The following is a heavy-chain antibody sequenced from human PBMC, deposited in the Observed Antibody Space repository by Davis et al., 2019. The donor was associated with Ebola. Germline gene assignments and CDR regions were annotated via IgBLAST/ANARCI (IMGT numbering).Heavy chain of an antibody. V-gene: IGHV1-18*01. J-gene: IGHJ4*02. D-gene: IGHD3-10*01. CDR2: ISAYNGNT. CDR1: GYTFTSYG. Sequence: ASVKVSCKASGYTFTSYGISWVRQAPGQGLEWMGWISAYNGNTNYAQKLQGRVTMTTDTSTSTAYMELRSLRSDDTAVYYCARDRRDTPVWFREYPSDYWGQGTLVTVSS. CDR3: ARDRRDTPVWFREYPSDY.